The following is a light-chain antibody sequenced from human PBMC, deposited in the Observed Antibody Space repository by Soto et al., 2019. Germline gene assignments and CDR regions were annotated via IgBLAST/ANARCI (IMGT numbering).Light chain of an antibody. J-gene: IGKJ2*01. V-gene: IGKV3-20*01. CDR3: QQYDT. CDR2: GAS. Sequence: EIVLTQSPGTLSLSPGERATLSCRASQTINSRDLAWHQQRPGQAPRLLLYGASSTPAGIPDSFTGSGSGTNFTLTISRLEPDYFAVYYCQQYDTFGQGTKLEIK. CDR1: QTINSRD.